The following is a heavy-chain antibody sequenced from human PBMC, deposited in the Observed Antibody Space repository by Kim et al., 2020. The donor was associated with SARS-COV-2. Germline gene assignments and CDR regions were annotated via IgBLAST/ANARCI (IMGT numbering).Heavy chain of an antibody. CDR1: GGSITNNNNY. J-gene: IGHJ3*02. CDR3: ASHSGGSVGAFDI. D-gene: IGHD2-15*01. V-gene: IGHV4-39*01. Sequence: SETLSLTCTVSGGSITNNNNYWGWIRQSPGKGLDWIGSVFYSGRTYHNSSLKSRVIISVDTSKNQFSLKVPSVTAAETSVYYCASHSGGSVGAFDIWGQGPMVMVSS. CDR2: VFYSGRT.